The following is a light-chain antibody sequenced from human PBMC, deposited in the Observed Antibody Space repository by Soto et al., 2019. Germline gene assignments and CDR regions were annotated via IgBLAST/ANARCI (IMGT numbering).Light chain of an antibody. J-gene: IGLJ2*01. CDR1: TGAVTSGHY. CDR3: LLFYGVGLA. CDR2: STN. Sequence: QAVVTHEPSLTVSPGGTVTRTCASSTGAVTSGHYPNWFQQKPGQTPRALIYSTNNKHSWTPARFSGSLLGGKAALTLSGAQPEDEAEYYCLLFYGVGLAFGGGTKVTVL. V-gene: IGLV7-43*01.